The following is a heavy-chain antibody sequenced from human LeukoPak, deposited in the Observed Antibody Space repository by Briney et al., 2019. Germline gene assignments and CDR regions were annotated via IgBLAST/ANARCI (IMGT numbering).Heavy chain of an antibody. Sequence: PGGSLRLSCVGSGFTYTDYWMHWFRQAPEKGPVWVSRINPDGTIIDYADSVKGRFSISRDNAKNLLYLQMNGLRADDTAVYYCAKDLSWNTADRWGQGILVTVSS. CDR3: AKDLSWNTADR. CDR1: GFTYTDYW. CDR2: INPDGTII. J-gene: IGHJ5*02. V-gene: IGHV3-74*01. D-gene: IGHD5-18*01.